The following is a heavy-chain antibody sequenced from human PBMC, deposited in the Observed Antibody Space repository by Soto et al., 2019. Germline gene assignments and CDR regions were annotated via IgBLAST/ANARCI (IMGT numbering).Heavy chain of an antibody. Sequence: ASVKVSCKASGDGFSNYGFSWVRQAPGQGLEWMGWISAYDGQTNYTKKFQSRVTTTTDTSSSTAYMELRSLRSDDTAVYYCARVWYYDSSGYYAFDYWGLGTLVTVSS. CDR1: GDGFSNYG. D-gene: IGHD3-22*01. V-gene: IGHV1-18*01. CDR3: ARVWYYDSSGYYAFDY. CDR2: ISAYDGQT. J-gene: IGHJ4*02.